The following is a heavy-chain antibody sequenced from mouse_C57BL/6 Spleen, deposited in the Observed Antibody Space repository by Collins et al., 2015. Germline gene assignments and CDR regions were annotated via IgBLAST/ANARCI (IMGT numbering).Heavy chain of an antibody. CDR1: GFTFSDYY. J-gene: IGHJ4*01. CDR2: VSDGGSYT. V-gene: IGHV5-4*02. CDR3: ARDGNYYYYAMDY. D-gene: IGHD2-1*01. Sequence: EVQLVESGGGLVKPGGSLKLSCAASGFTFSDYYMYWVRQTPEKRLEWVATVSDGGSYTYYPDSVKGRFTISRDNAKNNLYLQMSSLKSEDTAMYYCARDGNYYYYAMDYWGQGTSVTVSS.